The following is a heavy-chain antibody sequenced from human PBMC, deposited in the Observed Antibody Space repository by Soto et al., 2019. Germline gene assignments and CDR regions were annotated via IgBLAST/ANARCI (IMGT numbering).Heavy chain of an antibody. Sequence: GSLRLSCAASGFTFSSYGMHWVRQAPGKGLEWVAAISYDGSNKYYADSVKGRFTISRDNSKNTLYLQMNSLRAEDTAVYYCAKDLREQQLAFDYWGQGTLVTVSS. V-gene: IGHV3-30*18. CDR1: GFTFSSYG. CDR2: ISYDGSNK. CDR3: AKDLREQQLAFDY. D-gene: IGHD6-13*01. J-gene: IGHJ4*02.